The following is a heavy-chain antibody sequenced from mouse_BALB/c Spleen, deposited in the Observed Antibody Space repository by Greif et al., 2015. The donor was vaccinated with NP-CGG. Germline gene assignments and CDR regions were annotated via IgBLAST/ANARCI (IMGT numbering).Heavy chain of an antibody. V-gene: IGHV5-6*01. CDR1: GFTFSSYG. CDR2: ISSGGSYT. J-gene: IGHJ4*01. CDR3: ARHEYGNYEGGMDY. D-gene: IGHD2-10*02. Sequence: EVQLVESGGDLVKPGGSLKLSCAASGFTFSSYGMSWVRQTPDKRLEWVATISSGGSYTYYPDSVKGRFTISRDNAKNTLYLQMSSLKSEDTAMYYCARHEYGNYEGGMDYWGQETSVTVSS.